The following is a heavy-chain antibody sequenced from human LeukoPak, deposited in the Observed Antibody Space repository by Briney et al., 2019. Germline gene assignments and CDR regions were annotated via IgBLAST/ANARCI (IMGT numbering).Heavy chain of an antibody. Sequence: PGGSLRLSCAASGFTFSDYYMSWIRQAPGKGLEWVSYISSSSSYTNYADSVKGRFTISRDNAKNSLYLQMNSLRAEDTAVYYCAKDFLKEGITIFGVVIPYGMDVWGQGTTVTVSS. V-gene: IGHV3-11*05. CDR1: GFTFSDYY. J-gene: IGHJ6*02. CDR3: AKDFLKEGITIFGVVIPYGMDV. D-gene: IGHD3-3*01. CDR2: ISSSSSYT.